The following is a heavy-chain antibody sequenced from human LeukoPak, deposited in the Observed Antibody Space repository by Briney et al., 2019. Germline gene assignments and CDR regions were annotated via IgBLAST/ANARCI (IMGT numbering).Heavy chain of an antibody. J-gene: IGHJ4*02. CDR1: GFTFSSYS. CDR3: ASSLVVVPAAITDY. D-gene: IGHD2-2*01. V-gene: IGHV3-21*01. Sequence: GRSLRLSCAASGFTFSSYSMNWVRQAPGKGLEWVSSISSSSSYIYYADSVKGRFTISRDNAKNSLYLQMNSLRAEDTAVYYCASSLVVVPAAITDYWGQGTLVTVSS. CDR2: ISSSSSYI.